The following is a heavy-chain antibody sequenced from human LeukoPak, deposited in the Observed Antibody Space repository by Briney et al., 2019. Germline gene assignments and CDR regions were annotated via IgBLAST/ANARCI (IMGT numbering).Heavy chain of an antibody. D-gene: IGHD6-13*01. CDR2: MYYSGNT. CDR3: ARGTPPSSSCYDY. J-gene: IGHJ4*02. V-gene: IGHV4-39*07. CDR1: GGSFSTNSYY. Sequence: SETLSLTCTVSGGSFSTNSYYWGWIRQPPGKGLEWIGSMYYSGNTYYNPSLKSRVTISIDSSKNQFSLKLNSVTAADTAVYYCARGTPPSSSCYDYWGQGTLVTVPS.